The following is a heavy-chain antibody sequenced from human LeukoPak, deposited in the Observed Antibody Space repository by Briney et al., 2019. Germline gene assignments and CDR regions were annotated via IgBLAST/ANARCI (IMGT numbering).Heavy chain of an antibody. CDR3: ARGGYDILTGYYL. CDR2: INQDGSEK. V-gene: IGHV3-7*01. Sequence: GGSLRLSCAASGFTFSSYWMSWVRQAPGKGLEWVANINQDGSEKYYVDSVKGRFTISRDNAKNSLYLQMNSLRVEDTAVYYCARGGYDILTGYYLWGQGTLVTVSS. J-gene: IGHJ4*02. D-gene: IGHD3-9*01. CDR1: GFTFSSYW.